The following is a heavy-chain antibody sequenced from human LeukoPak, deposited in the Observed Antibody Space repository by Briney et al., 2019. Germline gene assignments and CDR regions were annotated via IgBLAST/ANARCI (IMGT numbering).Heavy chain of an antibody. CDR3: VRLANEGSGRSIVDF. J-gene: IGHJ4*02. CDR2: INDSRSP. D-gene: IGHD3-10*01. Sequence: KPSETLSLTCAVYGVSSRGYYWNWLWLRQSPGKGLEWFVEINDSRSPNYNPSLKSRVTISENKSLNQFSRRRSAVTAADTAVYSCVRLANEGSGRSIVDFWGQGTLVAVS. V-gene: IGHV4-34*01. CDR1: GVSSRGYY.